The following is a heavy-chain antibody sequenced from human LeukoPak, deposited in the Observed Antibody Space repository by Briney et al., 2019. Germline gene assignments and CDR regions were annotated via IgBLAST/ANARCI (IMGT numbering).Heavy chain of an antibody. CDR3: AKSLAVSGSPDY. D-gene: IGHD6-19*01. Sequence: GGSLRLFCPASGFTFTNSAMTWVRQAPGKGLEWVSTVSGSGGNTYYADSVKGRFTISRDNSENTLYLQMNSLRAQGTAVYYCAKSLAVSGSPDYWGQGTLVTVSS. CDR2: VSGSGGNT. CDR1: GFTFTNSA. V-gene: IGHV3-23*01. J-gene: IGHJ4*02.